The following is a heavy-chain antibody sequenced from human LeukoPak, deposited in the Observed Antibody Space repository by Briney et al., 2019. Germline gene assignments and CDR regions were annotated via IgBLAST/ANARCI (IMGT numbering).Heavy chain of an antibody. Sequence: SETLSLTCTVPGGSISNSNYYWGWIRQPPGKGLEWIGNIYYSGSTYYNPSLKSRVTISVDTSKNLFSLKLSSVTAADTAVYYCASLLNGGVAHWFDPWGQGTLVTVSS. D-gene: IGHD7-27*01. CDR1: GGSISNSNYY. CDR2: IYYSGST. V-gene: IGHV4-39*01. J-gene: IGHJ5*02. CDR3: ASLLNGGVAHWFDP.